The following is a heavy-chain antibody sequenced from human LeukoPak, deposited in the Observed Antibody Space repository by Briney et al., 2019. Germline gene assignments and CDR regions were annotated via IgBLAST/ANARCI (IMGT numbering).Heavy chain of an antibody. D-gene: IGHD3-10*01. V-gene: IGHV1-8*01. CDR3: ARFMVRGVIITRYYYYYMDV. CDR2: MNPNSGNT. J-gene: IGHJ6*03. Sequence: ASVKVSCKASGYTFTSYDINWVRQATGQGLEWMGWMNPNSGNTGYAQKFQGRDTMTRNTSISTAYMELSSLRSEDTAVYYCARFMVRGVIITRYYYYYMDVWGKGTTVTVSS. CDR1: GYTFTSYD.